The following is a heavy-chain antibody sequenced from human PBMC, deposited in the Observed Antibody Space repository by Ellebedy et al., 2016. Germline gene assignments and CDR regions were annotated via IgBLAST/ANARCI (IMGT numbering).Heavy chain of an antibody. J-gene: IGHJ4*02. CDR1: GFTFDDYG. D-gene: IGHD3-10*01. Sequence: GESLKISCAASGFTFDDYGMSWVRQVPRKGLEWVSGINWNGGSTGYADSVQGRFTISRDNAKNSLYLQMNSLRDEDTALYYCARAVSMIRGVIKGGDYWGQGTLVTVSS. CDR3: ARAVSMIRGVIKGGDY. CDR2: INWNGGST. V-gene: IGHV3-20*04.